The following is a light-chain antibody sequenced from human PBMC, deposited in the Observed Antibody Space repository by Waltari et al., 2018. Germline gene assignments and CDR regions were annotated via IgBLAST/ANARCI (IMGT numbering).Light chain of an antibody. CDR1: QSVSSY. CDR2: DAS. J-gene: IGKJ3*01. Sequence: EIVLTQSPATLSLSPGERATLSCRASQSVSSYLAWYQQKPGQAPRLLIYDASNRATGIPARFSGSGSGTDFTRTISSLEPEDFAVYYCQQRSNRSTFGPGTKVDIK. CDR3: QQRSNRST. V-gene: IGKV3-11*01.